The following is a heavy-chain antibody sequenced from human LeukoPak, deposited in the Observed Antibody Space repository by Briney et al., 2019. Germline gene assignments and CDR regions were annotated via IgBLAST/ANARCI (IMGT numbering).Heavy chain of an antibody. J-gene: IGHJ4*02. CDR3: ARDGNYCSSTSCYAVDY. CDR1: GFTFSSYW. V-gene: IGHV3-7*01. CDR2: IKQDGSEK. Sequence: PGGSLTLSCAASGFTFSSYWMSWVRQAPGKGLEWVANIKQDGSEKYYVDSVKGRFTISRDNAKNSLYLHMNSLRAEDTAVYYCARDGNYCSSTSCYAVDYWGQGTLVTVSS. D-gene: IGHD2-2*01.